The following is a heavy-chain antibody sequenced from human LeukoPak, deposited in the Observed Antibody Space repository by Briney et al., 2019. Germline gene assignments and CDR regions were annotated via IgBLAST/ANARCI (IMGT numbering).Heavy chain of an antibody. V-gene: IGHV3-33*06. CDR2: IWYDGSNK. CDR1: GFTFSSYG. D-gene: IGHD3-10*01. Sequence: PGGSLRLSCAASGFTFSSYGMHWVRQAPGKGLEWVAVIWYDGSNKYYADSVKGRFTISRDNSKNMLYLQMNSLRAEDTAVYYCAKDYSTMVRGVYNWFDPWGQGTLVTVSS. J-gene: IGHJ5*02. CDR3: AKDYSTMVRGVYNWFDP.